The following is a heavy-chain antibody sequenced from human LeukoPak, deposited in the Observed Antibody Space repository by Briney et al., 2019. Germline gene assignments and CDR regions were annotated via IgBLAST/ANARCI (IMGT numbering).Heavy chain of an antibody. D-gene: IGHD5-12*01. CDR3: ARDRGSGYSGYESNYYYYMDV. V-gene: IGHV1-2*02. J-gene: IGHJ6*03. CDR2: INPNSGGT. CDR1: GYTFTGSY. Sequence: GASVKVSCKASGYTFTGSYMHWVRQAPGQGLEWMGWINPNSGGTNYAQKFQGRVTMTRDTSISTAYMELSRLRSDDTAVYYCARDRGSGYSGYESNYYYYMDVWGKGTTVTVSS.